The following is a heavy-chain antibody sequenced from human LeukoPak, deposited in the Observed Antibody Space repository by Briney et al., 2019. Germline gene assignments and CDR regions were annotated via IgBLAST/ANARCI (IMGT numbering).Heavy chain of an antibody. CDR3: AKGQGLSYDYGVDY. V-gene: IGHV3-9*03. Sequence: GGSLRLSCAASGFTFDDYAMHWVRQAPGKGLEWVSGISWNSGSIGYADSVKGRFTISRDNAKNSLYLQMNSLRAEDMALYYCAKGQGLSYDYGVDYWGQGTLVTVSS. D-gene: IGHD4-17*01. CDR1: GFTFDDYA. J-gene: IGHJ4*02. CDR2: ISWNSGSI.